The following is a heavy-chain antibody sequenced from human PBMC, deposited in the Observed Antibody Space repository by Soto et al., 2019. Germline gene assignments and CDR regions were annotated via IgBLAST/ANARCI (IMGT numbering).Heavy chain of an antibody. CDR3: ARDPSGYYYMDV. Sequence: GGSLRLSCAASGFTFSSYSMNWVRQAPGKGLEWVSSISSSSSYIYYADSVKGRFTISRDNAKNSLYLQMNSLRAEDTAVYYCARDPSGYYYMDVWGKGTTVTVSS. CDR2: ISSSSSYI. V-gene: IGHV3-21*01. D-gene: IGHD6-25*01. CDR1: GFTFSSYS. J-gene: IGHJ6*03.